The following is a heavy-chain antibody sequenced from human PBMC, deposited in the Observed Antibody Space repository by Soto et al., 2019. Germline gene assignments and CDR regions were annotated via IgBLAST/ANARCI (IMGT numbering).Heavy chain of an antibody. Sequence: SVKVSCKASGGTFSSYAISWVRQAPGQGLEWMGGIIPIFGTANYAQKFQGRVTITADESTSTAYMELSSLRSDDTAVYYCAKYGSGSDGGMDVWGQGTTVTVSS. CDR2: IIPIFGTA. J-gene: IGHJ6*02. D-gene: IGHD3-10*01. CDR3: AKYGSGSDGGMDV. V-gene: IGHV1-69*13. CDR1: GGTFSSYA.